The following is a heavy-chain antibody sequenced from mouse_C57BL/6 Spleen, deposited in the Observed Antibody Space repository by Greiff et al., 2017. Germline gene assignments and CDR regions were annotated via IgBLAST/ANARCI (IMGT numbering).Heavy chain of an antibody. D-gene: IGHD2-14*01. V-gene: IGHV5-16*01. J-gene: IGHJ1*03. CDR2: INYDGSST. Sequence: EVKLVESEGGLVQPGSSMKLSCTASRFTFSDYYMAWVRQVPEKGLEWVANINYDGSSTYYLDSLKSRFIISRDNAKNILYLQMSSLKSEDTATYYCARDKGRLYWYFDVWGTGTTVTVSS. CDR1: RFTFSDYY. CDR3: ARDKGRLYWYFDV.